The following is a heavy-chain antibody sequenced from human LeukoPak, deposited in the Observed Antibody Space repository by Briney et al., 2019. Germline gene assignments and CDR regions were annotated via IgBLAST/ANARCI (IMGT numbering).Heavy chain of an antibody. V-gene: IGHV4-59*01. CDR2: IYNSGTT. CDR3: AGIRSESFDY. CDR1: GGSISSYY. J-gene: IGHJ4*02. Sequence: SETLSLTCTVSGGSISSYYWSWIRQPPGKGLEWIGYIYNSGTTNYNPSLKSRVTISVDTSKNQFSLKLNSVTAADTAVYYCAGIRSESFDYWGQGTLVTVSS.